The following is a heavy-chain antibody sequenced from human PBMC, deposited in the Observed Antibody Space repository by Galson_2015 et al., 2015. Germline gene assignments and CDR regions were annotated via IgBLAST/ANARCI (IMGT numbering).Heavy chain of an antibody. CDR3: ARHGSLVGYYYLSPPLAPAYGAFDI. V-gene: IGHV5-51*01. D-gene: IGHD3-22*01. CDR1: GYSFTSYW. CDR2: IYPGDSDT. J-gene: IGHJ3*02. Sequence: QSGAEVKKPGESLTISCKGSGYSFTSYWIGWVRQMPGKGLEWMGIIYPGDSDTRYSPSFQGQVTISADKSISTAYLQWSSLKASDTAMYYCARHGSLVGYYYLSPPLAPAYGAFDIWGQGTMVTVSS.